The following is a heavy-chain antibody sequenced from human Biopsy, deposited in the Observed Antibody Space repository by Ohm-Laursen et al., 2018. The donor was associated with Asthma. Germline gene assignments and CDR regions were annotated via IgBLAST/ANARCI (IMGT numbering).Heavy chain of an antibody. V-gene: IGHV4-61*05. CDR1: GGSMSSSSYY. CDR2: IFYSGAT. J-gene: IGHJ4*02. D-gene: IGHD5-12*01. CDR3: ARGTIVAGIDY. Sequence: SETLSLACPVSGGSMSSSSYYWGWIRQPPGKGLEWIAYIFYSGATNYNPALKGRVAQSIDTSKSQFSLRLNSLSAADTAVYYCARGTIVAGIDYWGRGTLVTVSS.